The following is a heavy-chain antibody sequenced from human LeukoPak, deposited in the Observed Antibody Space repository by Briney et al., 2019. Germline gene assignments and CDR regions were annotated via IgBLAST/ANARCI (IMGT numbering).Heavy chain of an antibody. D-gene: IGHD2-21*02. CDR3: ARHAPAYCGGDCYSFDY. J-gene: IGHJ4*02. V-gene: IGHV4-39*01. Sequence: PSETLSLTCTVSGGSISSYYWGWIRQPPGKGLEWIGSIYYSGSTYYNPSLKSRVTISVDTSKNQFSLKLSSVTAADTAVYYCARHAPAYCGGDCYSFDYWGQGTLVTVSS. CDR2: IYYSGST. CDR1: GGSISSYY.